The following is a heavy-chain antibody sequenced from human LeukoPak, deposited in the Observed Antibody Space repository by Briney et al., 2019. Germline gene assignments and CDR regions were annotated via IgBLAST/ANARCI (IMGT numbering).Heavy chain of an antibody. CDR1: GYTFTSYY. D-gene: IGHD3-22*01. J-gene: IGHJ6*02. V-gene: IGHV1-46*01. Sequence: ASVKVSCKASGYTFTSYYMHWVRQAPGQGLEWMGIINPSGGSTSYAQKFQGRVTITADESTSTAYMELSSLRSEDTAVYYCARDRTQITMIVVAQNYYGMDVWGQGTTVTVSS. CDR2: INPSGGST. CDR3: ARDRTQITMIVVAQNYYGMDV.